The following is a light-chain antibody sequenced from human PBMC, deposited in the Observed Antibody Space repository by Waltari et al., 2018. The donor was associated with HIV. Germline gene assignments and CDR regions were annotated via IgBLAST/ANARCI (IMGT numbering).Light chain of an antibody. CDR3: GTWDSSLSAVV. CDR2: DNN. CDR1: SSNIANNS. V-gene: IGLV1-51*01. J-gene: IGLJ2*01. Sequence: QSVLTQPPSVSAAPRQKVTISCPGSSSNIANNSVSWYQQLPGTAPKLLIYDNNKRPSGIPDRFSGSKSGTSATLGITGLQTGDEADYYCGTWDSSLSAVVFGGGTKVTVL.